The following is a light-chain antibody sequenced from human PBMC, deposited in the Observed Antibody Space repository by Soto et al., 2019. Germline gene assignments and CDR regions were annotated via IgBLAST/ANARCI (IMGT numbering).Light chain of an antibody. CDR1: QSVNQK. J-gene: IGKJ2*01. V-gene: IGKV3-15*01. CDR2: VAS. Sequence: EIVLTQSPATLSVSPGERATLSCRASQSVNQKLGWYQQKPGQAPRLLIYVASYRATGIPARFSGSGSGTEYTLTISHLQAEYVAVYYCQQFKNGPHTFGQGTRLEIK. CDR3: QQFKNGPHT.